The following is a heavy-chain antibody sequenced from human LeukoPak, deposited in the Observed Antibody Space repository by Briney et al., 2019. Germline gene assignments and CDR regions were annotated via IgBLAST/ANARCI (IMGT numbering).Heavy chain of an antibody. CDR1: GGTFSSYA. V-gene: IGHV1-69*01. D-gene: IGHD1-26*01. J-gene: IGHJ4*02. CDR3: AREHGSYLYYFDY. CDR2: IIPIFGTA. Sequence: SVKVSCKASGGTFSSYAISWVRQAPGQGLEWMGGIIPIFGTANYAQKFQGGVTITADESTSTAYMELSSLRSEDTAVYYCAREHGSYLYYFDYWGQGTLVTVSS.